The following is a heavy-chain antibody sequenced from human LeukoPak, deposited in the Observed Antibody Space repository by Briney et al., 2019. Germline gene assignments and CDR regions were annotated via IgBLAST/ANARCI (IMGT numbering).Heavy chain of an antibody. Sequence: NPSETLSLTCSVSGGSISGNYWRWLRQSPEKGLEWIGYIHSLGGNNYNPSLNSRVTITVDTSNNHFSLKMTSMTAADTAVYYCARQISGNYGSSPVFVSWGQGSLVTVSS. D-gene: IGHD3-22*01. J-gene: IGHJ4*02. CDR2: IHSLGGN. CDR1: GGSISGNY. CDR3: ARQISGNYGSSPVFVS. V-gene: IGHV4-59*01.